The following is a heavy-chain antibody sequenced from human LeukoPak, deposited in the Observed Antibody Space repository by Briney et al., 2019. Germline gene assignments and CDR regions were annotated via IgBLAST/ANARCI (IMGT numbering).Heavy chain of an antibody. CDR3: ARHILNFGNNSHFDH. V-gene: IGHV4-59*08. Sequence: SETLSLTCTVSGDSINNYFWSWIRQSPEKGLEWIAYIYYVGRANYNPSLESRVTMSIDTSKNQFSLRLSSVTAADTAVYHCARHILNFGNNSHFDHWGQGILVTVSS. CDR1: GDSINNYF. J-gene: IGHJ4*02. CDR2: IYYVGRA. D-gene: IGHD2/OR15-2a*01.